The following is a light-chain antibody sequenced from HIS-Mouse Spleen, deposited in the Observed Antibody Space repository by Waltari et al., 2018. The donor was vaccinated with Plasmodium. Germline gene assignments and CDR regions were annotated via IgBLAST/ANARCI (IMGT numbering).Light chain of an antibody. CDR3: SSYAGSNNLV. Sequence: QSALTQPPSASGSPGQSVTISCTGTSSDVGGYNYVSWYQQHPGKAPTLMIYEVSKRPSWFPDRFSGSKSGSTASLTVSGLQAEDEADYYCSSYAGSNNLVFGGGTKLTVL. J-gene: IGLJ2*01. CDR1: SSDVGGYNY. CDR2: EVS. V-gene: IGLV2-8*01.